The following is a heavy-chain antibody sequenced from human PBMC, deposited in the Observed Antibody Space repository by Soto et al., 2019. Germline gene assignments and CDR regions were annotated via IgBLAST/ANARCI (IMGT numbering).Heavy chain of an antibody. Sequence: GGSLRLSCTASGFTFSSYSMSWVRQAPGKGLEWVSAISGSGGSTSYADSVKGRFTISRDNSKNTLYLQMNSLRAEDTSVYDGARRDVTVGFDYWGQGTLVTVSS. CDR3: ARRDVTVGFDY. D-gene: IGHD1-26*01. J-gene: IGHJ4*02. V-gene: IGHV3-23*01. CDR1: GFTFSSYS. CDR2: ISGSGGST.